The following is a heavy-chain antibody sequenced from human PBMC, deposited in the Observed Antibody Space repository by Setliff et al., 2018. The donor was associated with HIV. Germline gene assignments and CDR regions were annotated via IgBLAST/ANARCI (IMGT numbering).Heavy chain of an antibody. CDR1: GGTFSSYV. V-gene: IGHV1-69*05. CDR2: IIPIFGTA. CDR3: AREGLWFGDRGYFMDV. J-gene: IGHJ6*03. Sequence: ASVKVSCKASGGTFSSYVISWVRQAPGQGLEWMGGIIPIFGTANYAQKFQGRVTMTTDTSTSTVYMELRSLISDDTAVYYCAREGLWFGDRGYFMDVWGKGTAVTVSS. D-gene: IGHD3-10*01.